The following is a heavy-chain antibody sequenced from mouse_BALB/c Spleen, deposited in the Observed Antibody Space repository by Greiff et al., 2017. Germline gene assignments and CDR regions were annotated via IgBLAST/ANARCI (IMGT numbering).Heavy chain of an antibody. Sequence: QVQLKESGPGLVAPSQSLSITCTVSGFSLTSDGVHWVRKSPGKGLEWLGVIWAGGSTNYNSALMSRLSISKDNSKSQVFLKMNSLQTDDTAIYYCARVQDYRYGDFDVWGAGTTVTVSS. D-gene: IGHD2-12*01. J-gene: IGHJ1*01. CDR1: GFSLTSDG. CDR3: ARVQDYRYGDFDV. V-gene: IGHV2-9*02. CDR2: IWAGGST.